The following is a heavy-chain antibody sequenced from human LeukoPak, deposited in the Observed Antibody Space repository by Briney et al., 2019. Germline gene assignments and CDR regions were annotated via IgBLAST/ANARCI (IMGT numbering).Heavy chain of an antibody. Sequence: GGSLRLSCEASGFTFSSYWMSWVRQAPGKGLEWVANIKTDGSEKYYVDSAKGRFTISRDNAKNSLYLQMNSLRAEDTAVYYCARVYTGYFPWGQGTLVIVSS. CDR1: GFTFSSYW. V-gene: IGHV3-7*03. D-gene: IGHD3-9*01. CDR2: IKTDGSEK. CDR3: ARVYTGYFP. J-gene: IGHJ5*02.